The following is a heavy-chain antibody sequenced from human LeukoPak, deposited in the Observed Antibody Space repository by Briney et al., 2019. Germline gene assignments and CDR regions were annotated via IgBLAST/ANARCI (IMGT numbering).Heavy chain of an antibody. CDR2: ISYDGSNK. Sequence: GRSLRLSCAGSGFTFSSYGMHWVRQAPGKGLEWVAAISYDGSNKYYEDSVKGRFTISRDNSKNTLYLQMNSLKTEDTAIYYCNTERPYDSGISFDNWGQGTLVTVSS. V-gene: IGHV3-30*03. D-gene: IGHD3-10*01. J-gene: IGHJ4*02. CDR3: NTERPYDSGISFDN. CDR1: GFTFSSYG.